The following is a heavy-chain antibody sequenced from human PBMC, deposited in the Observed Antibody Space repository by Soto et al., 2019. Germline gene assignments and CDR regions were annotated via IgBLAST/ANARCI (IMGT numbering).Heavy chain of an antibody. D-gene: IGHD3-3*01. CDR2: ISSSSSYI. CDR3: ARESPEATARFLEWFPTFLCMDV. V-gene: IGHV3-21*01. CDR1: GFTFSSYS. Sequence: PGGSLRVSCAAAGFTFSSYSMNWVRKAPGKGLEWVSSISSSSSYIYYADSVKGRFTISRDNAKNSLYLQMNSLRAEDTAVYYCARESPEATARFLEWFPTFLCMDVWGQGTTVTVSS. J-gene: IGHJ6*02.